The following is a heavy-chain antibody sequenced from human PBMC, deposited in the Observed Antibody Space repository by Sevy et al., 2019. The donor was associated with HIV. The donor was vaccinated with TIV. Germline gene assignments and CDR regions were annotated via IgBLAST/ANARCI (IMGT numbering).Heavy chain of an antibody. Sequence: GGSLRLSCAASGFTFSSYAMSWVRQAPGKGLEWVSAISGSGGSTYYADSVKGRFTISRDNSKNTLYLQMNSLRAEDTAVYYCAKDPTPVIAVDDAFDIWGQGTMVTVSS. V-gene: IGHV3-23*01. D-gene: IGHD6-19*01. CDR2: ISGSGGST. CDR1: GFTFSSYA. J-gene: IGHJ3*02. CDR3: AKDPTPVIAVDDAFDI.